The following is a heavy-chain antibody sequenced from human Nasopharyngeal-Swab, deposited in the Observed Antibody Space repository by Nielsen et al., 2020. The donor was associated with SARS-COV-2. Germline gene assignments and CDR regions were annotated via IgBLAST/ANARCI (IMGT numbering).Heavy chain of an antibody. Sequence: GRSLRLSCAASGFTFSSYAMHWVRQAPGKGLECVAVISYDGSNKYYADSVKGRLTISRDNSKNTLSLQMNSLRAEDTAVYYCASSPLDSSGYYYGLDYWGQGTLVTVSS. CDR2: ISYDGSNK. CDR3: ASSPLDSSGYYYGLDY. J-gene: IGHJ4*02. V-gene: IGHV3-30-3*01. CDR1: GFTFSSYA. D-gene: IGHD3-22*01.